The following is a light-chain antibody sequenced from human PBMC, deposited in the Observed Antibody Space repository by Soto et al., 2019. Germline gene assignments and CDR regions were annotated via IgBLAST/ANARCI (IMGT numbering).Light chain of an antibody. CDR1: QTISSW. Sequence: DIQMTQSPSTLSGSVGDRVTITCGASQTISSWLARYQQKPGKAPKLLIYKASTLKSGVPSRFSGSGSGTEFTLTISSLQPEDFATYYCQQSYSTPRTFGQGTKVDI. V-gene: IGKV1-5*03. CDR2: KAS. CDR3: QQSYSTPRT. J-gene: IGKJ1*01.